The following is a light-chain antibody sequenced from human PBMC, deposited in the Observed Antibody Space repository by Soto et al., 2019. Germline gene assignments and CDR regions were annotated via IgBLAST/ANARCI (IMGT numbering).Light chain of an antibody. CDR3: AAWEGSLNVVL. Sequence: QSVLTQPPSASGTPGQRVTISCSGSSSNIGSNTENWYQQLPRSAPKLLMYSTNQRPSGVPDRYSGSKAGTSASLAISGLQSEDEADYYCAAWEGSLNVVLFGGGTKLTVL. J-gene: IGLJ2*01. CDR2: STN. CDR1: SSNIGSNT. V-gene: IGLV1-44*01.